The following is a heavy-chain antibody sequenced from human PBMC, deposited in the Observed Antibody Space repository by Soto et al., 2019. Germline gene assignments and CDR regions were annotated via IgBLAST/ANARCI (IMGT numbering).Heavy chain of an antibody. CDR1: GGSFSGYY. J-gene: IGHJ6*02. D-gene: IGHD3-10*01. CDR3: ARTRITMVRGRGYYYYYGMDV. CDR2: INHSGST. V-gene: IGHV4-34*01. Sequence: SETLSLTCAVYGGSFSGYYWSWIRQPPGKGLEWIGEINHSGSTNYNPSLKSRVTISVDTSKNQFSLKLSSVTAADTAVYYCARTRITMVRGRGYYYYYGMDVWGQGTTVTVSS.